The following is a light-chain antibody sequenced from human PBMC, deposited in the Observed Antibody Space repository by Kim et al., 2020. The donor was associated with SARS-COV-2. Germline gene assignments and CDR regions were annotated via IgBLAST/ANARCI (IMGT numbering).Light chain of an antibody. V-gene: IGLV2-11*01. CDR3: CSYAWSYTVV. CDR1: SRAVGGYYY. CDR2: DVS. Sequence: GHPVTIFCTGTSRAVGGYYYVSWYLQHPGRASKLMIYDVSKRPSVVPDRFSGSKSGNTSSLTVSGLQAEYEADYYCCSYAWSYTVVFGGGTQLTVL. J-gene: IGLJ2*01.